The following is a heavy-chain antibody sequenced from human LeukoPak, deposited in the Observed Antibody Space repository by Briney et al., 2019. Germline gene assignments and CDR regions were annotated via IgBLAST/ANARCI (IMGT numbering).Heavy chain of an antibody. Sequence: GGSLRLSCAASGFTFSDYYMSWIRQAPGKGLEWVSYISSSGTTMYYADSVKGRFTISRDNSKNSLYLQMNTLRAEDTAVYYCARDLEAAVAEIYWGQGTLVTVSS. D-gene: IGHD6-19*01. J-gene: IGHJ4*02. CDR3: ARDLEAAVAEIY. V-gene: IGHV3-11*01. CDR1: GFTFSDYY. CDR2: ISSSGTTM.